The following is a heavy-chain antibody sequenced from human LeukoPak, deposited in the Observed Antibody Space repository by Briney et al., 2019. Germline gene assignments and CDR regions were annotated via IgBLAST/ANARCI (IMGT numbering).Heavy chain of an antibody. CDR2: IIPIFGTA. CDR1: GGTFGSYA. V-gene: IGHV1-69*06. CDR3: ARGSSGGRVDY. J-gene: IGHJ4*02. D-gene: IGHD2-15*01. Sequence: SVKVSCKASGGTFGSYAISWVRRAPGQGLEWMGGIIPIFGTANYAQKFQGRVTITADKSTSTAYMELSSLRSEDTAVYYCARGSSGGRVDYWGQGTLVTVSS.